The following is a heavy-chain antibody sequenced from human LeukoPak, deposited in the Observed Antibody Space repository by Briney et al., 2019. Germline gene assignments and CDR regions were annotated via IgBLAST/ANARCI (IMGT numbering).Heavy chain of an antibody. V-gene: IGHV3-23*01. CDR2: ISNNGGYT. CDR3: AKQSGYCSDGSCYFPY. J-gene: IGHJ4*02. D-gene: IGHD2-15*01. Sequence: RGGSLRLSCAASGFTFSSSAMSWVRQAPGKGLEWVSAISNNGGYTYYADSVQGRFTISRDNPKSTLCLQMNSLRAEDTAVYYCAKQSGYCSDGSCYFPYWGQGTLVTVSS. CDR1: GFTFSSSA.